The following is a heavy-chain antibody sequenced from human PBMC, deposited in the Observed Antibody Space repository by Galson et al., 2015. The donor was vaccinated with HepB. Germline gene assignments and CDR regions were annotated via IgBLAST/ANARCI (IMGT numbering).Heavy chain of an antibody. Sequence: QSGAEVKKPGESLRISCKGSGYSFTSYWISWVRQMPEKGLEWMGRIDPSDSYTNYSPSFQGHVTISADKSISTAYLQWSSLKASDTAMYYCARDPPYYYDSSGYYPGPYYYGMDVWGQGTTVTVSS. CDR1: GYSFTSYW. V-gene: IGHV5-10-1*01. CDR2: IDPSDSYT. J-gene: IGHJ6*02. CDR3: ARDPPYYYDSSGYYPGPYYYGMDV. D-gene: IGHD3-22*01.